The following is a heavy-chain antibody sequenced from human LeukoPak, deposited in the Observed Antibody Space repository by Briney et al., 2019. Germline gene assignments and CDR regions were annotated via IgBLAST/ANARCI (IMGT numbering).Heavy chain of an antibody. J-gene: IGHJ5*02. CDR3: ARDPTIVVVPAATNGDGWFDP. Sequence: ASVKVSCKASGYTFTSYAMHWVRQAPGQRLEWMGWINAGNGNTKYSQKFRGRVTITRDTSASTAYMELSSLRSEDTAVYYCARDPTIVVVPAATNGDGWFDPWGQGTLVTVSS. CDR2: INAGNGNT. CDR1: GYTFTSYA. V-gene: IGHV1-3*01. D-gene: IGHD2-2*01.